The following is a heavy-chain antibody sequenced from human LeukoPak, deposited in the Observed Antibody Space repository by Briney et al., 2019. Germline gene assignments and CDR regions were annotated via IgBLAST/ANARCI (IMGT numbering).Heavy chain of an antibody. V-gene: IGHV3-21*01. CDR2: ISGSSSYI. CDR3: SAGEGYYDSSDYYSAWAFNV. J-gene: IGHJ3*01. Sequence: GGSLRLSCAASGFTFSSYSMNWVRQAPGKGLEWVSSISGSSSYIYYVDSVKGRFTISRDNARNSLFLQMNSLRAEDTAVYYCSAGEGYYDSSDYYSAWAFNVWGQGTMVTVSS. CDR1: GFTFSSYS. D-gene: IGHD3-22*01.